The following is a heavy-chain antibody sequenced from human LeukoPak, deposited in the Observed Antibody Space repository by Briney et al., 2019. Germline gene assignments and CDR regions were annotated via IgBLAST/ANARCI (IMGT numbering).Heavy chain of an antibody. CDR2: ISGSGGST. CDR1: GFIFSSYA. D-gene: IGHD5-12*01. V-gene: IGHV3-23*01. J-gene: IGHJ4*02. Sequence: PGGSLRLSCAASGFIFSSYAMSWVRQAPGKGLEWVSAISGSGGSTYYADSVKGRFTISRDNSKNTLYLQMNSLRAEDTAVYYCAKRQANSGYDLALSFDYWGQGTLVTVSS. CDR3: AKRQANSGYDLALSFDY.